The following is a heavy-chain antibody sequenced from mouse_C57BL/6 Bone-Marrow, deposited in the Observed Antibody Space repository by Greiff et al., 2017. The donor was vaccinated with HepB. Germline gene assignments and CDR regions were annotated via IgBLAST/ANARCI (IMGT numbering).Heavy chain of an antibody. J-gene: IGHJ4*01. CDR2: IYPGSGNT. D-gene: IGHD1-2*01. V-gene: IGHV1-76*01. CDR1: GYTSTDYY. CDR3: ARDLITTAMDY. Sequence: QVQLQQSGAELVRPGASVKLSCKASGYTSTDYYINWVKQRPGQGLEWIARIYPGSGNTYYNEKFKGKATLTAEKSSSTAYMQLSSLTSEDSAVYFCARDLITTAMDYWGQGTSVTVSS.